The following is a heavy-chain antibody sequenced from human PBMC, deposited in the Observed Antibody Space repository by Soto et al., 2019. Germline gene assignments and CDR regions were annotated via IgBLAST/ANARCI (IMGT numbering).Heavy chain of an antibody. J-gene: IGHJ6*02. CDR2: INPNSGGT. D-gene: IGHD7-27*01. CDR1: GYTFTGYY. Sequence: QVQLVQSGAEVKKPGASVKVSCKASGYTFTGYYMHWVRQAPGQGLEWMGWINPNSGGTNYAQKFQGWVTMTRDPSISTAYMELSRLRSDDTAVYYCAREAGDGPNYYYGMDVWGQGTTVTVSS. V-gene: IGHV1-2*04. CDR3: AREAGDGPNYYYGMDV.